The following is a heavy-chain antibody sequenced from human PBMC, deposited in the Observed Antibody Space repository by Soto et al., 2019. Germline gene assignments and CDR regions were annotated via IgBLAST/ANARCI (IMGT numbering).Heavy chain of an antibody. CDR2: IMPILGIA. D-gene: IGHD6-19*01. CDR1: GGTFSSYT. V-gene: IGHV1-69*08. J-gene: IGHJ4*02. CDR3: ARDRIAVACTLRYFDY. Sequence: QVQLVQSGAEVKKPGSSVKVSCKASGGTFSSYTISWVRRAPGQGLEWRGRIMPILGIANYAQKFQGRVTMTADKSTSTAYMELSSLRSEDTAVYYCARDRIAVACTLRYFDYWGQGTLVTVSS.